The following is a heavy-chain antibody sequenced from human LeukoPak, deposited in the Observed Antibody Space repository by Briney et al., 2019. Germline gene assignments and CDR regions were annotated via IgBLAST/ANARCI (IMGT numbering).Heavy chain of an antibody. CDR1: GGSFSGYY. Sequence: PSETLSLTCAVYGGSFSGYYWGWIRQPPGKGLEWIGSIYYSGSTYYNPSLKSRVTISVDTSKNQFSLKLSSVTAADTAVYYCARPLYSSSWYGGFDYWGQGTLVTVSS. D-gene: IGHD6-13*01. CDR3: ARPLYSSSWYGGFDY. J-gene: IGHJ4*02. CDR2: IYYSGST. V-gene: IGHV4-39*01.